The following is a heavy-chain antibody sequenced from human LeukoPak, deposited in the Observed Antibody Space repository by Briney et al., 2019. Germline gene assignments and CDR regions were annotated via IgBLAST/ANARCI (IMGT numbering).Heavy chain of an antibody. V-gene: IGHV4-30-4*01. CDR3: AGGARTLFDP. Sequence: SETLSLTCTVSGGSICSGDYYWSWIRQPPGKGLEWIGYIYYSGSTYYNPSLKSRVTISVDTSKNQFSLKLSSVTAADTAVYYCAGGARTLFDPWGQGTLVTVSS. D-gene: IGHD1-14*01. J-gene: IGHJ5*02. CDR1: GGSICSGDYY. CDR2: IYYSGST.